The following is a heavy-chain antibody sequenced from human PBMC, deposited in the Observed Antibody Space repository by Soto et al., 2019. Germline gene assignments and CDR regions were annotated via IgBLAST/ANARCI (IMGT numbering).Heavy chain of an antibody. V-gene: IGHV3-30-3*01. Sequence: GGSLRLSCAASGFTFSSYAMHWVRQAPGKGLEWVAVISYDGSNKYYADSVKGRFTISRDNSKNTLYLQMNSLRAEDTAVYYCARDHRGYSYGYWGFDYWGQGILVTVAS. CDR2: ISYDGSNK. J-gene: IGHJ4*02. CDR1: GFTFSSYA. D-gene: IGHD5-18*01. CDR3: ARDHRGYSYGYWGFDY.